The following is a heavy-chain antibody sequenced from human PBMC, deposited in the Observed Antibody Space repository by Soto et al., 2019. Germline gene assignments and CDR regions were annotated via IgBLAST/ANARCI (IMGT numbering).Heavy chain of an antibody. J-gene: IGHJ5*02. CDR2: VSAYNGNT. CDR1: GYTFTSYG. Sequence: ASVKVSCKASGYTFTSYGISWVRQAPGQGLEWMGWVSAYNGNTNYAQKLQGRVTMTTDTSTSTAYMELRSLRSDDTAVYYCARALLYPSMAAWFDPWGQGTLFTVSS. CDR3: ARALLYPSMAAWFDP. V-gene: IGHV1-18*01. D-gene: IGHD3-16*02.